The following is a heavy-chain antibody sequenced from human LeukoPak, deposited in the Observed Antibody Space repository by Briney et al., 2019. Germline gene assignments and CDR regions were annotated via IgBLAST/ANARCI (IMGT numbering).Heavy chain of an antibody. D-gene: IGHD6-19*01. CDR2: INANSGIT. V-gene: IGHV3-23*01. CDR3: AKPISGGLAVTADWFHP. Sequence: GGSLRLSCAASGFAFSFYAMSWLRQPPGKGLEWVSTINANSGITSYAASVGGRFTISRDNSKNTLYLQVNTLRADDTATYYCAKPISGGLAVTADWFHPWGQGTLVVVSS. J-gene: IGHJ5*01. CDR1: GFAFSFYA.